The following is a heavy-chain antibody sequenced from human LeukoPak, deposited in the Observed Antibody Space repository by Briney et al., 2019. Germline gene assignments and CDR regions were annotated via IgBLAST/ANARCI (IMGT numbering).Heavy chain of an antibody. V-gene: IGHV4-39*07. CDR2: IYHSGST. CDR1: GGSIHTSSYY. J-gene: IGHJ4*02. Sequence: PSETLSLTCSVSGGSIHTSSYYWGWIRQPPGKGLEWIGYIYHSGSTYYNPSLKSRVTISVDRSKNQFSLKLSSVTAADTAVYYCARWSIAYCGGDCPGIFDYWGQGTLVTVSS. CDR3: ARWSIAYCGGDCPGIFDY. D-gene: IGHD2-21*02.